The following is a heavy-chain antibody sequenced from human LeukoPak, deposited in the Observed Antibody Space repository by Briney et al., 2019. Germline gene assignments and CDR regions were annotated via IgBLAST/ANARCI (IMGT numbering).Heavy chain of an antibody. CDR1: GFTFSSYG. Sequence: GGSLRLSCAASGFTFSSYGMHWVRQAPGKGLEWVAVISYDGSNKYYADSVKGRFTISRDNSKNTLYLQMNSLRAEDTAVYYCAKEPEYSSGWCFDYWGQGTLVTVSS. CDR3: AKEPEYSSGWCFDY. CDR2: ISYDGSNK. V-gene: IGHV3-30*18. J-gene: IGHJ4*02. D-gene: IGHD6-19*01.